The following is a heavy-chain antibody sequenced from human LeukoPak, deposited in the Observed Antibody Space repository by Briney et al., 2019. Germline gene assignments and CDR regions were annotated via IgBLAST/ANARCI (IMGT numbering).Heavy chain of an antibody. CDR2: IIPILGIA. J-gene: IGHJ4*02. CDR3: ATVERYPPLKYRRFDY. Sequence: SVKVSCKASGGTFSSYAISWVRQAPGQGLEWMGRIIPILGIANYAQKFQGRVTITADKSTSTAYMELSSLRSEDTAVYYCATVERYPPLKYRRFDYWGQGTLVTVSS. D-gene: IGHD1-1*01. CDR1: GGTFSSYA. V-gene: IGHV1-69*04.